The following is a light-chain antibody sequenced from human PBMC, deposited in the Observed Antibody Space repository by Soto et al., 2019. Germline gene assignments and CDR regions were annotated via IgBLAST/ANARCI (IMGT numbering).Light chain of an antibody. CDR3: CSYTTSNTRQIV. J-gene: IGLJ1*01. V-gene: IGLV2-14*03. CDR2: DVS. Sequence: QSVLTQPASVSGSPGQSITISCTGTSSDVDDYNYVSWYQHHPGKAPKLMIYDVSNRPSGVSNRFSGSKSGNTASLTISGLQPEDEADYYCCSYTTSNTRQIVFGTGTKVTGL. CDR1: SSDVDDYNY.